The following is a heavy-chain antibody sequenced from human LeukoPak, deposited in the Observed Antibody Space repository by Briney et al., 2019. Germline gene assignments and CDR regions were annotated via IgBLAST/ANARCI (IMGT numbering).Heavy chain of an antibody. CDR2: ISSGGST. Sequence: GESLRLSCAASGFTVSSNYMGWVRQAPGKGLEWVSVISSGGSTYYADSVKGRFTISRDSSKNTLYLQMNSLRAEDTAVYYCSRDRMATKSFDYWGQGTLVTVSS. CDR3: SRDRMATKSFDY. CDR1: GFTVSSNY. V-gene: IGHV3-66*02. J-gene: IGHJ4*02. D-gene: IGHD5-24*01.